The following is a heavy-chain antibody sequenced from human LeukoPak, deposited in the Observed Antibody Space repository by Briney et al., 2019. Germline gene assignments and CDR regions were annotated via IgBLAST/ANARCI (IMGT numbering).Heavy chain of an antibody. D-gene: IGHD3-16*01. V-gene: IGHV4-39*01. Sequence: SETLSLTCSVSGGSVSSSSYYWGWIRQPPGKGLEWIGSGSYSGATYNNPSLKSRVTVSVDTSKNQFSLKLSSVTAADTAVYYCARPRGGNSYSYTWFDPWGQGTLVTVSS. J-gene: IGHJ5*02. CDR3: ARPRGGNSYSYTWFDP. CDR1: GGSVSSSSYY. CDR2: GSYSGAT.